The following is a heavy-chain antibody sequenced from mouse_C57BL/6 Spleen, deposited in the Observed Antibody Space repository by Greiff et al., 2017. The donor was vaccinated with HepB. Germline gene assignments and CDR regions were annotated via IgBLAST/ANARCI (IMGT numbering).Heavy chain of an antibody. CDR2: ISYDGSN. V-gene: IGHV3-6*01. CDR1: GYSITSGYY. Sequence: EVQLQESGPGLVKPSQSLSLTCSVTGYSITSGYYWNWLRQFPGNKLEWMGYISYDGSNNYNPSLKNRISITRDTSKNQFFLKLNSVTTEDTATYYCAREGGISWFAYWGQGTLVTVSA. J-gene: IGHJ3*01. CDR3: AREGGISWFAY.